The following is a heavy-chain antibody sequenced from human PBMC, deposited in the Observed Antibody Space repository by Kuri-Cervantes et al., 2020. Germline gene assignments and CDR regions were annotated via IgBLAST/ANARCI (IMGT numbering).Heavy chain of an antibody. V-gene: IGHV4-38-2*01. J-gene: IGHJ4*02. D-gene: IGHD1-26*01. Sequence: SETLSLTCAVSGYSISSGYYWGWIRQPPGKGLEWIGSIYHSGSTYYNPSLKSRVTVSVDTSKNQFSLKLSSVTAADTAVYYCARDDGPSGSYEHYWGQGTLVTVSS. CDR3: ARDDGPSGSYEHY. CDR1: GYSISSGYY. CDR2: IYHSGST.